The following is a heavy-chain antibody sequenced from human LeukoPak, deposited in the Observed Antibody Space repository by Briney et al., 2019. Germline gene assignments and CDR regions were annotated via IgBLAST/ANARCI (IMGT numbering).Heavy chain of an antibody. D-gene: IGHD6-19*01. CDR1: GFTFSSYG. Sequence: PGRSLRLSCAASGFTFSSYGMHWVRQAPGKGLEWVAVIWYDGSNKYYADSVKGRFTISRDNSKNTLYLQMNSLKAEDTAVYYCARGDSGLDYWGQGTLVTVSS. CDR3: ARGDSGLDY. J-gene: IGHJ4*02. V-gene: IGHV3-33*01. CDR2: IWYDGSNK.